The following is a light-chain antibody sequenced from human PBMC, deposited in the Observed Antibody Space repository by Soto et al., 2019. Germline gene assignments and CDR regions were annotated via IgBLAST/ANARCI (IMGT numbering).Light chain of an antibody. V-gene: IGKV3-20*01. CDR3: QQYGTSPFT. CDR2: GAS. CDR1: QGIGDT. Sequence: EIVLTQSPATLSLSPGEGVTLSCRASQGIGDTLAWYQHKPGQTPRLLIYGASNRATGIPDRFSGSGSGTDFTLTISRLEPEDFAVYYCQQYGTSPFTFGPGTKVDI. J-gene: IGKJ3*01.